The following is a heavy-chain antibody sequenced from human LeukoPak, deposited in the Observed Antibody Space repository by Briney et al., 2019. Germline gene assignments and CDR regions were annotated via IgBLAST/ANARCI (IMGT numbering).Heavy chain of an antibody. CDR1: AFTFSSYW. V-gene: IGHV3-7*01. D-gene: IGHD6-13*01. Sequence: GGSLRLSCAASAFTFSSYWMNWVRQAPGKGLEWVANIKQDGSEKYYVDSVKGQFTISRDNAKNSLFLQMNTLRAEDTAVYYCLKDRGYSTIDCWGQGTLVTVSS. J-gene: IGHJ4*02. CDR3: LKDRGYSTIDC. CDR2: IKQDGSEK.